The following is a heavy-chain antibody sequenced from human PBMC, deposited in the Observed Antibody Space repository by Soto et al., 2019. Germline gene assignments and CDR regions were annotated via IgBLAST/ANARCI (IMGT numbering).Heavy chain of an antibody. D-gene: IGHD6-13*01. Sequence: QVQLVQSGAEVKKPGASVKVYCKASGYTFTDYGISWVRQAPGQGLEWMGWIHSYNGNTNYAQKVQGRVTMTTDTSTRTAYMELRSLRPDDTAVYYCARDAQYSSRWHPIDYWGQGTLVTVSS. CDR1: GYTFTDYG. V-gene: IGHV1-18*01. CDR2: IHSYNGNT. J-gene: IGHJ4*02. CDR3: ARDAQYSSRWHPIDY.